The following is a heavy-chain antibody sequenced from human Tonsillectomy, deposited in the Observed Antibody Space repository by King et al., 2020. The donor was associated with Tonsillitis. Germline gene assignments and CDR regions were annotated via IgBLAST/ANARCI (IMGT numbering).Heavy chain of an antibody. Sequence: QLVQSGGGLVQPGGSLRLSCAASGFTFSSYWMSWVRQAPGKGLEWVANIKQDGSEKYYVDSVKGRFTISRDNAKNSLYLQMNSLRAEDTAVYYCARDLREWADTSDAAFDIWGQGTMVTVSS. CDR3: ARDLREWADTSDAAFDI. CDR2: IKQDGSEK. D-gene: IGHD3-3*01. V-gene: IGHV3-7*01. CDR1: GFTFSSYW. J-gene: IGHJ3*02.